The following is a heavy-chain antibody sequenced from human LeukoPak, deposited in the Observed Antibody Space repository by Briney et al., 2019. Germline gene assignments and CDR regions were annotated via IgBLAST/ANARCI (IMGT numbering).Heavy chain of an antibody. CDR3: ARDAYSSGLDGAFDI. D-gene: IGHD3-22*01. J-gene: IGHJ3*02. Sequence: PGGSLRLSCAASGFTFSSYWMSWVRQAPGKGLEWVANIKQDGSEKYYVDSVKGRFTISRDNAKNSLYLQMNSLRAEDTAVYYCARDAYSSGLDGAFDIWGQGTMVTVSS. V-gene: IGHV3-7*01. CDR1: GFTFSSYW. CDR2: IKQDGSEK.